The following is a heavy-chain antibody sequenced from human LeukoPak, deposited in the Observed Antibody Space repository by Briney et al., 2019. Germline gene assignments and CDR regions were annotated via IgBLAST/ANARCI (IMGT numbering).Heavy chain of an antibody. V-gene: IGHV3-11*04. Sequence: PGVSLRLSCAVSGFTFNIYYMSWIRQAPGKGLEWISYIGLHGYPLDYADSVKGRFTISRDNAQNSLYLDMSSLRAEDTAVYYCARKDFSSGSFTYWGQGTLVTVSS. CDR3: ARKDFSSGSFTY. CDR2: IGLHGYPL. D-gene: IGHD3-22*01. CDR1: GFTFNIYY. J-gene: IGHJ4*02.